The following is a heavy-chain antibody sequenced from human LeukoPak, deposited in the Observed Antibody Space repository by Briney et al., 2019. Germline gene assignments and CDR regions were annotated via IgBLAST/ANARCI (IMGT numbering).Heavy chain of an antibody. Sequence: ASVKVSCKASGYTFTSYDINWVRQAPGQGLEWMGWMNPNSDNAGYARKFQGRVTMTRNPSISTAYMELSSLRSEDTAVYYCARNVRDTGAFDYWGQGTLVTVSS. J-gene: IGHJ4*02. CDR2: MNPNSDNA. V-gene: IGHV1-8*01. CDR1: GYTFTSYD. CDR3: ARNVRDTGAFDY. D-gene: IGHD5-18*01.